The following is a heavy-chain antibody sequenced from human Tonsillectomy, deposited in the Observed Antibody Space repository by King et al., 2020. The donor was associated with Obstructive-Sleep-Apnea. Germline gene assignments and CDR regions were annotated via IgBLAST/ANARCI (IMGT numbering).Heavy chain of an antibody. Sequence: VQLVESGGGLVKPGGSLRLSCAASGFTFSSYSMNWVRQAPGKGLEGVSSISSSSSYIYYADSVKGRFTISRDNAKNSLYLQMNSLRAEDTAVYYCARDLVYYYDSSGYSDYYGMDVWGQGTTVTVSS. CDR2: ISSSSSYI. J-gene: IGHJ6*02. CDR1: GFTFSSYS. CDR3: ARDLVYYYDSSGYSDYYGMDV. V-gene: IGHV3-21*01. D-gene: IGHD3-22*01.